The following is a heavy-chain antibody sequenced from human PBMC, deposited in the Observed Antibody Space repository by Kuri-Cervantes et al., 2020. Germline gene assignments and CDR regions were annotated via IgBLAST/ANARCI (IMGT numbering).Heavy chain of an antibody. V-gene: IGHV6-1*01. CDR1: GDSVSSNSAA. Sequence: LRLSCAISGDSVSSNSAAWNWIRQSPSRGLEWLGRTYYRSKWYNDYAVSAKGRITINPDTSKNQFSLQLNSVTPEDTAVYYCARDRRWNYYYGMDVWGQGTTVTVSS. J-gene: IGHJ6*02. CDR3: ARDRRWNYYYGMDV. CDR2: TYYRSKWYN. D-gene: IGHD4-23*01.